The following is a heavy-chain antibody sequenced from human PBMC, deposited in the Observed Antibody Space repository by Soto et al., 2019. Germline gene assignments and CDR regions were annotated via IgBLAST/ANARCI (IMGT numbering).Heavy chain of an antibody. CDR1: GGSISSSGYN. CDR2: IYYSGST. V-gene: IGHV4-31*03. Sequence: PSETLSLTCTVSGGSISSSGYNWSWIRQHPGKGLEWIGYIYYSGSTYYNPSLKSRVTISVDTSQNQFSLKLSSVTAADTAVYYCARLVGNSWLDYWGQGTLVTVPS. D-gene: IGHD6-13*01. J-gene: IGHJ4*02. CDR3: ARLVGNSWLDY.